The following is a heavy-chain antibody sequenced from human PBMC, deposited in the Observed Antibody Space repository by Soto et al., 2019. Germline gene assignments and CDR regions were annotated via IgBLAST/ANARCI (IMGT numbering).Heavy chain of an antibody. D-gene: IGHD2-2*01. CDR3: ARDDIVVVPAAMAS. CDR2: IKQDGSGK. J-gene: IGHJ5*02. Sequence: PGGSLRLSCAASGFTLSSYWMHWVRQAPGKGLEWVSSIKQDGSGKYYADSVKGRFTISRDNAKNSLYLQMNSLRAEDTAVYYCARDDIVVVPAAMASWGQGTLVTVSS. V-gene: IGHV3-7*01. CDR1: GFTLSSYW.